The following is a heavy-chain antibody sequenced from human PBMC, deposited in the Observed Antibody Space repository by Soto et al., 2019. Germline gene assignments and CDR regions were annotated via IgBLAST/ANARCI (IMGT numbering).Heavy chain of an antibody. CDR2: IYHSGST. J-gene: IGHJ6*02. V-gene: IGHV4-30-2*01. D-gene: IGHD3-10*01. Sequence: SETLSLTCAVSGGSISSGGYSWSWIRQPPGKGLEWIGYIYHSGSTYYNPSLKSRVTISVDRSKNQFSLKLSSVTAADTAVYYCAGITMVRGVSSLRDVWGQGTTVTVSS. CDR1: GGSISSGGYS. CDR3: AGITMVRGVSSLRDV.